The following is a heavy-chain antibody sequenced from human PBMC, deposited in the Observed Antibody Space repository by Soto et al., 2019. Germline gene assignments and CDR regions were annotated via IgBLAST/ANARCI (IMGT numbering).Heavy chain of an antibody. CDR2: ISAYNTNT. V-gene: IGHV1-18*01. CDR3: ARDTPPTDY. J-gene: IGHJ4*02. Sequence: QVQLVQSGAEVKKPGASVTVSCETSGYTFTSYHISWVRQAPGQGLEWMGWISAYNTNTNYAQKFQGRVTMTTDTLTSTAYMELRSLRSDDTAVYYCARDTPPTDYWGQGTLVTVSS. CDR1: GYTFTSYH.